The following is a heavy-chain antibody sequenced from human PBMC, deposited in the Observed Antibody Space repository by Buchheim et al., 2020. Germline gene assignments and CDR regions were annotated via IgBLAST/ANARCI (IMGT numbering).Heavy chain of an antibody. CDR1: GFTFSTYG. D-gene: IGHD2-2*01. Sequence: QVQLVESGGGVVQPGRSRRLSCAASGFTFSTYGIHWVRQAPGKGLEWVAVISSDGSNKYYADSVKGRFTISRDNSKNTLYLQMNSLRAEDTAVYFCACAYCSSASCLSFGDYWGQGTL. V-gene: IGHV3-30*03. CDR3: ACAYCSSASCLSFGDY. J-gene: IGHJ4*02. CDR2: ISSDGSNK.